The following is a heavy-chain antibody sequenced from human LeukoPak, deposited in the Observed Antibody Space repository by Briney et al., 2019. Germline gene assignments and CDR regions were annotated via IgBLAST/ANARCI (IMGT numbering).Heavy chain of an antibody. V-gene: IGHV3-30-3*01. D-gene: IGHD2-2*01. J-gene: IGHJ4*02. CDR2: ISYDGSNK. Sequence: GGSLRLSCAASGFTFSSYAMHWVRQAPGKGLEWVAVISYDGSNKYYADSVKGRFTISRDNSKNTLYLQMNSLRAEDTAVYYCARDPQYCSSTSCYRYFDYWGQGTLVTVSS. CDR1: GFTFSSYA. CDR3: ARDPQYCSSTSCYRYFDY.